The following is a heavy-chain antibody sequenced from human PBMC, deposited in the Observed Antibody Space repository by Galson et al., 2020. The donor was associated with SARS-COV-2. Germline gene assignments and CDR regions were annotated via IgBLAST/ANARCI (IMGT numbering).Heavy chain of an antibody. Sequence: GGSLRLSCAASGFTFSSYSMTWVRQAPGKGLEWVSYISSSSSTIYYADSVKGRFTISRDNAKNSLYLQMNSLRAEDTAVYYCASSPSDDYYYYYGMDVWGQGTTVTVSS. V-gene: IGHV3-48*01. J-gene: IGHJ6*02. D-gene: IGHD1-1*01. CDR2: ISSSSSTI. CDR1: GFTFSSYS. CDR3: ASSPSDDYYYYYGMDV.